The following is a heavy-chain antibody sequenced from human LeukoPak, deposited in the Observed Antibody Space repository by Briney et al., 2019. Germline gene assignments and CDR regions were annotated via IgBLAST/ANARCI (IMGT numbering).Heavy chain of an antibody. J-gene: IGHJ4*02. D-gene: IGHD3-3*01. CDR2: INHSGST. V-gene: IGHV4-34*01. CDR1: GGSFSGYY. CDR3: ARTYYDFWSGYYYFDY. Sequence: KPSETLSLTCAVYGGSFSGYYWSWIRQPPGKGLEWIGEINHSGSTNYNPSLKSRVTISVDTSKNQFSLKLSSVTAADTAVYYCARTYYDFWSGYYYFDYWGQGTLVTVSS.